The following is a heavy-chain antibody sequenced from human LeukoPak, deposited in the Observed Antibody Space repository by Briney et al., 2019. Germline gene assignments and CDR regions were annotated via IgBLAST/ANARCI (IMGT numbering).Heavy chain of an antibody. J-gene: IGHJ6*03. CDR1: GGSISSYY. Sequence: SETLSLTCTVSGGSISSYYWSWIWQPPGKGLEWIGYIYYSGSTNYNPSLKSRVTISVDTSKNQFSLKLSSVTAADTAVYYCARDRRVTYYYYYMDVWGKGTTVTVSS. CDR2: IYYSGST. D-gene: IGHD4-23*01. V-gene: IGHV4-59*01. CDR3: ARDRRVTYYYYYMDV.